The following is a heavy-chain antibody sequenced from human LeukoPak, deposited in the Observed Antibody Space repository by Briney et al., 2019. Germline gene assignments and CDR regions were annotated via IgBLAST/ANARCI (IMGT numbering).Heavy chain of an antibody. CDR1: GGSVSSYH. J-gene: IGHJ6*02. CDR3: ARHLGPGWHAMDV. D-gene: IGHD2-15*01. V-gene: IGHV4-59*08. Sequence: SETLSLNCTGSGGSVSSYHWRWMRHPPGQELMWMGNLYYSGSTNYNHSLKSRVTISVDTSKTQFSQRLSSVTAADTAVYYCARHLGPGWHAMDVWGQGTTVTVSS. CDR2: LYYSGST.